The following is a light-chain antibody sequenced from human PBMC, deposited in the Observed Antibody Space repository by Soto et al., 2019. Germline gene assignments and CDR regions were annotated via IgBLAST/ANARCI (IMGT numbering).Light chain of an antibody. J-gene: IGKJ5*01. CDR2: FGS. CDR1: QSLLYNNTYNY. V-gene: IGKV2-28*01. Sequence: EIVMTQSPLTLPVTPGEPASISCRSSQSLLYNNTYNYLDWYVQKPGQSPQLLIYFGSNRAPGVPDRFSGSGSGTYFTLKINRVEAEDVGTYYCMQALQSLTFGQGTRLE. CDR3: MQALQSLT.